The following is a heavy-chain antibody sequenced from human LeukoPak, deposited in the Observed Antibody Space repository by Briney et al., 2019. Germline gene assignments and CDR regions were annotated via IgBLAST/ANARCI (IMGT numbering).Heavy chain of an antibody. CDR1: GYTFTSYG. D-gene: IGHD6-6*01. CDR2: ISAYNAYT. J-gene: IGHJ4*02. V-gene: IGHV1-18*01. Sequence: ASVKVSCKASGYTFTSYGITWVRQAPGQGLEWMGWISAYNAYTYYAQKLQGRVTMTTDTSTSTAYMELRSLRSDDTAVYYCARDPYSSSPSYWGQGTLVTVSS. CDR3: ARDPYSSSPSY.